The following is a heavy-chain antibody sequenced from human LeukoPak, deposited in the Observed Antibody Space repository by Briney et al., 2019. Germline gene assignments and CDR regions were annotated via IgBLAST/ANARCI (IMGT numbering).Heavy chain of an antibody. CDR2: IYYSGST. CDR1: GGSISSSSYY. J-gene: IGHJ5*02. CDR3: VRQGWSNWFDP. V-gene: IGHV4-39*01. Sequence: PSETLSLTCTVSGGSISSSSYYWGWIRQPPGKGLEWIGSIYYSGSTYYNPSLKSRVTISVDTSKNQFSLKLNSVNATDTAVYYCVRQGWSNWFDPWGQGTLVTVSS. D-gene: IGHD2-15*01.